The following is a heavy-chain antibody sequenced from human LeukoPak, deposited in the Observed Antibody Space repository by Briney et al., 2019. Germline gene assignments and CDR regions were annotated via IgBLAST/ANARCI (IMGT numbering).Heavy chain of an antibody. V-gene: IGHV4-39*01. CDR3: ARHGYRAPARTFDY. CDR2: IYYSGST. Sequence: SETLSLTCTVPGGSISSSSYYWDWIRQPPGKGLEWIGSIYYSGSTYYNPSLKSRVTISVDTSKNQFSLKLSSVTAADTAVYYCARHGYRAPARTFDYWGQGTLVTVSS. CDR1: GGSISSSSYY. D-gene: IGHD1-1*01. J-gene: IGHJ4*02.